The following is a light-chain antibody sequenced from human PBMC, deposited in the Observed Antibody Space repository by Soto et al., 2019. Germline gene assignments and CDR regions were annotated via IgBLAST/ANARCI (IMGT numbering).Light chain of an antibody. CDR1: QSISSW. J-gene: IGKJ1*01. V-gene: IGKV1-5*01. Sequence: DIQMTQSPSTLSASVGDRVTITCRASQSISSWLAWYQQKPGKAPKLLIYDASSLESGVPSRFSGSGCGTEFTLTISSLQPDDFATYYCQQYNSYSVTFGQGTKVDIK. CDR2: DAS. CDR3: QQYNSYSVT.